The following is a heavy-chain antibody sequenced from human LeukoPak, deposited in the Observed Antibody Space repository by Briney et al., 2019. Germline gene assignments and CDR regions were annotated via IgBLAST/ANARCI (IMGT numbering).Heavy chain of an antibody. D-gene: IGHD3-10*01. V-gene: IGHV4-31*03. CDR3: MVWGVIIGFDY. CDR2: IYYSGST. Sequence: SETLSLTCTVSGGSISSGGYYWSWIRQHPGKGLEWIGYIYYSGSTYYNPSLKSRVTISVDTSKNQFSLKLSSVTAADTAVYYCMVWGVIIGFDYWGQGTLVTVSS. CDR1: GGSISSGGYY. J-gene: IGHJ4*02.